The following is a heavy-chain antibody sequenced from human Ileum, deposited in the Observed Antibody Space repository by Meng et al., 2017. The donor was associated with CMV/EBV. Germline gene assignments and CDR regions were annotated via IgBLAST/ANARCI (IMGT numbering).Heavy chain of an antibody. D-gene: IGHD2-21*01. CDR2: IFYTGST. CDR1: GGSIATTSDN. J-gene: IGHJ4*02. CDR3: ARDPRFSDSPFDH. Sequence: AGGSIATTSDNWGWIRQPPGKGLEWIGSIFYTGSTFYDPSLESRVTISVDTSKNQFSLKLTSVTAADTAVYYCARDPRFSDSPFDHWGQGALVTVSS. V-gene: IGHV4-39*07.